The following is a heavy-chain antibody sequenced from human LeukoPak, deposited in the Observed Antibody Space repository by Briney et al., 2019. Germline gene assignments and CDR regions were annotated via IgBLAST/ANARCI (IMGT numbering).Heavy chain of an antibody. J-gene: IGHJ6*03. CDR1: DDSITMYY. Sequence: SETLSLTCSVSDDSITMYYWTWIRQPPGKGLEWIGYVDHTGSTNFNPSLNGRFSISRATTKNLFPLRLRSVTAADTAVYFCARGRVSSSTWYSTYYYYFYVDVWGKGTTVTVSS. CDR3: ARGRVSSSTWYSTYYYYFYVDV. V-gene: IGHV4-59*01. CDR2: VDHTGST. D-gene: IGHD1-1*01.